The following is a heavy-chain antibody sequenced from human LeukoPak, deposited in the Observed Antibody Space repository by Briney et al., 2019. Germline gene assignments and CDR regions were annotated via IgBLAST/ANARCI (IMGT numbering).Heavy chain of an antibody. CDR2: INPNSGGT. J-gene: IGHJ6*02. Sequence: ASVKVSCKASGYTFTCYYILWVRRAPGQGLEWMGWINPNSGGTNYAQKFQGRVTMTRDTSISTAYMELSRLRSDDTAVYYCAREGSSSFRPGGGMDVWGQGTTVTVSS. D-gene: IGHD6-13*01. V-gene: IGHV1-2*02. CDR1: GYTFTCYY. CDR3: AREGSSSFRPGGGMDV.